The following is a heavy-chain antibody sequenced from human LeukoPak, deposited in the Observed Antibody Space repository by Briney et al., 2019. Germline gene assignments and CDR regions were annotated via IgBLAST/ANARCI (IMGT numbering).Heavy chain of an antibody. J-gene: IGHJ4*02. V-gene: IGHV3-66*01. Sequence: PGGSLRLSCAASGFTVSSNYMSWVRQAPGEGLEWVSVIYSGGSTFYADSVKGRFTISRDNSKNTLNLQMNSLRAEDTAVYYCAGDTSGWYYLDYWGQGTLVTVSS. CDR3: AGDTSGWYYLDY. CDR2: IYSGGST. CDR1: GFTVSSNY. D-gene: IGHD6-19*01.